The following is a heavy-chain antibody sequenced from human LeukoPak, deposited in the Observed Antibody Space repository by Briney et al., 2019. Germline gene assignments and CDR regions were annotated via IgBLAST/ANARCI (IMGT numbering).Heavy chain of an antibody. J-gene: IGHJ3*02. V-gene: IGHV4-31*03. CDR2: IYYSGST. D-gene: IGHD3-22*01. CDR1: GGSISSGGYY. CDR3: ARVPYYYDSSGYVDAFDI. Sequence: PSQTLSLTCTVSGGSISSGGYYWSWIRQHPGKGLEWIGYIYYSGSTYYNPSLKSRVTISVDTSKNQFSLKLSSVTAADTAVYYCARVPYYYDSSGYVDAFDIWGQGTMVTVSS.